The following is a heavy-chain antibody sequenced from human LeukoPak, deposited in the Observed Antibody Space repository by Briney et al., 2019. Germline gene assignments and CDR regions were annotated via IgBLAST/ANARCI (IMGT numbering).Heavy chain of an antibody. J-gene: IGHJ1*01. D-gene: IGHD6-13*01. Sequence: ASVKVSCKASGGTFSGYAISWVRQAPGQGLEWMGGIIPIFGTANYAQKFQGRVTITADKSTSTAYMELSSLRSEDTAVYYCARVTAAGNAEYFQHWGQGTLVTVSS. CDR3: ARVTAAGNAEYFQH. V-gene: IGHV1-69*06. CDR1: GGTFSGYA. CDR2: IIPIFGTA.